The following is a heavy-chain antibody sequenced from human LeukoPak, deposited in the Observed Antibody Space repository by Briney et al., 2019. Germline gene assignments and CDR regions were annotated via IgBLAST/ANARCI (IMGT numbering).Heavy chain of an antibody. Sequence: PSETLSLTCAVYGGSFSGYYWSWIRQPPGKGLEWIGEINHSGSTNYNPSLKSRVTISVDTSKNQFSLKLSSVTAADTAMYYCARLNTDYGIDYWGQGTLVTVSS. CDR1: GGSFSGYY. D-gene: IGHD4-17*01. J-gene: IGHJ4*02. CDR2: INHSGST. V-gene: IGHV4-34*01. CDR3: ARLNTDYGIDY.